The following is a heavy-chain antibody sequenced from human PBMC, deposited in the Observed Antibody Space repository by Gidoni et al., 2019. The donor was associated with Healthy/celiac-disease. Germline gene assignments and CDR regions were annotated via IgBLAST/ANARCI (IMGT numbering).Heavy chain of an antibody. Sequence: GGVVQPGRSLRPSCAASGFTFSSYAMHWVRQAPGKGLEWVADISYDGSNKYYADSVKGRFTISRDNSKNTLYLQMNSLRAEDTAVYYCAREEAAAAGTAYYYGMDVWGQGTTVTVSS. V-gene: IGHV3-30-3*01. CDR2: ISYDGSNK. CDR3: AREEAAAAGTAYYYGMDV. D-gene: IGHD6-13*01. J-gene: IGHJ6*02. CDR1: GFTFSSYA.